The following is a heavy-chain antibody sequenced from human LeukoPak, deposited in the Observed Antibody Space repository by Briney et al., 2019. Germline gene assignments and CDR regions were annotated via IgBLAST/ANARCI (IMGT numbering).Heavy chain of an antibody. Sequence: GGSLRLSCGAAGFTFSSDGVHGVRQAPGKGLEWVAVIWYDGSNKYYADSVKGRFTISRDNSKNTPYLQMNSLREKDTAKYYCAREVCCGGDCYYDYWGQGTLVTVSS. CDR2: IWYDGSNK. CDR1: GFTFSSDG. V-gene: IGHV3-33*01. CDR3: AREVCCGGDCYYDY. J-gene: IGHJ4*02. D-gene: IGHD2-21*02.